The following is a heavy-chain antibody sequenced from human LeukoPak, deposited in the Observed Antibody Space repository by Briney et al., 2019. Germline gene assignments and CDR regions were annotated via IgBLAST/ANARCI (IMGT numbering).Heavy chain of an antibody. D-gene: IGHD1-26*01. Sequence: GGSLRLSCAASGFTLSDYYMSWIRQAPGKGLEWVSYISSSSSYTNYADSVKGRFTISRDNAKNSLYLQMNSLRAEDTAVYYCARDHSGSYWGFDYWGQGTLVTVSS. CDR1: GFTLSDYY. V-gene: IGHV3-11*05. CDR3: ARDHSGSYWGFDY. J-gene: IGHJ4*02. CDR2: ISSSSSYT.